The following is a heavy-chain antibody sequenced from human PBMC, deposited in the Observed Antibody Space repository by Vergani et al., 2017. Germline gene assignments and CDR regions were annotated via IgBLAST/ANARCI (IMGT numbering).Heavy chain of an antibody. D-gene: IGHD3-22*01. CDR3: ARLYGRDSSGSKYFDY. V-gene: IGHV5-51*01. CDR2: IHSADSDT. Sequence: EVQLVQSGAEVKKPGESLKISCQISGYSFTNYWIGWVRQMPGKGLEWMGIIHSADSDTRYSPSFQGQVTISVDKSICTAYLQRSSLRASDSAMYYCARLYGRDSSGSKYFDYWGQGTLVTVSS. CDR1: GYSFTNYW. J-gene: IGHJ4*02.